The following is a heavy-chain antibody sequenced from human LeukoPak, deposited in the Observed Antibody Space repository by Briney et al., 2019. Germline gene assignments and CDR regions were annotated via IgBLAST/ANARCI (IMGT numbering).Heavy chain of an antibody. J-gene: IGHJ4*02. CDR3: ARDAVVTAIPFDY. V-gene: IGHV3-21*01. CDR1: GFTVSSNE. Sequence: GGSLRLSCAASGFTVSSNEMSWVRQAPGKGLEWVSSISSSSSYIYYADSVKGRFTISRDNAKNSLYLQMNSLRAEDTAVYYCARDAVVTAIPFDYWGQGTLVTVSS. D-gene: IGHD2-21*02. CDR2: ISSSSSYI.